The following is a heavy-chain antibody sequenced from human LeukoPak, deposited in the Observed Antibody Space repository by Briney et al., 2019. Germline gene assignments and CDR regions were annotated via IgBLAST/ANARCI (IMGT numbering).Heavy chain of an antibody. V-gene: IGHV1-24*01. Sequence: ASVKVSCKVSGYSLIELSMHWVRQGPGKGLEWMGGIDREVGEAIYAQKFEGRVAMTEDTSTDTAFLELSSLTSEDTAVYYCATLDLPPARAAVAAWGRGTLVTVSS. CDR3: ATLDLPPARAAVAA. CDR1: GYSLIELS. D-gene: IGHD6-13*01. CDR2: IDREVGEA. J-gene: IGHJ5*02.